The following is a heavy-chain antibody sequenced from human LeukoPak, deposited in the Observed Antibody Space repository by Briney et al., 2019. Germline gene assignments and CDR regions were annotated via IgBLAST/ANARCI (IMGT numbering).Heavy chain of an antibody. CDR1: GFSFSDFW. J-gene: IGHJ4*02. CDR2: IRGDGYDT. Sequence: GGSLRLSCTAYGFSFSDFWMHWVRQLPGKGLVWVSRIRGDGYDTNYADSVRGRFTISRDNAQNTLYLQMNSLRTEDTAVYYCASDRVLGSGSLDNWGQGTLVTVSS. CDR3: ASDRVLGSGSLDN. V-gene: IGHV3-74*01. D-gene: IGHD3-10*01.